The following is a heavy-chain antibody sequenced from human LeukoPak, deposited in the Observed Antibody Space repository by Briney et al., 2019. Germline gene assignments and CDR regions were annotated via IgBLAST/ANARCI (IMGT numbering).Heavy chain of an antibody. Sequence: SETLSLTCTVSGGSISPYHWSWIRQPPGKGLEWVGYIYHNGGTNYNPSLGSRVGISLDTSNTQFSLRLTSVTAADTAVYYCTRLHPEMTLGALDIWGQGTVVTVSS. V-gene: IGHV4-59*08. CDR2: IYHNGGT. J-gene: IGHJ3*02. CDR1: GGSISPYH. CDR3: TRLHPEMTLGALDI.